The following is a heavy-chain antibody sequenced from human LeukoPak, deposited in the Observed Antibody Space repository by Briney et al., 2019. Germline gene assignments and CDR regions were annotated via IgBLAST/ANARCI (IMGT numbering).Heavy chain of an antibody. CDR3: AKSLLMSGLHY. CDR2: ISVSGGNT. D-gene: IGHD3-3*01. CDR1: EFTFNSYA. J-gene: IGHJ4*02. Sequence: GGSLRLSCAASEFTFNSYAMSWVRQAPGKGLEWVSSISVSGGNTPYADSVKGRFTISRDNSKNTLYLQMSSLRAEDTAVYFCAKSLLMSGLHYWPQGTLVTVSS. V-gene: IGHV3-23*01.